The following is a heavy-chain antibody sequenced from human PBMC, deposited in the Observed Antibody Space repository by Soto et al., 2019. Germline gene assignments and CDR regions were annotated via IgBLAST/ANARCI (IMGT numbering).Heavy chain of an antibody. CDR3: VKYTVTEDLGES. V-gene: IGHV3-23*01. J-gene: IGHJ5*02. D-gene: IGHD3-16*01. CDR1: GFTFGSYA. CDR2: VSRAGTYT. Sequence: EVQLLESGGDVVRPGGSLRLSCAASGFTFGSYAMGWVRQAPGKGLEWVAGVSRAGTYTFYADSVRGRFFISRDNSRDTVDLYMNALRGDDTAVYFCVKYTVTEDLGESWGQGTLVSVSS.